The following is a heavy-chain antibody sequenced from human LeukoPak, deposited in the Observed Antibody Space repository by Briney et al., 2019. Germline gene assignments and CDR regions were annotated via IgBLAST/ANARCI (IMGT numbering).Heavy chain of an antibody. D-gene: IGHD2-2*01. CDR3: ARRNYCVSTSCTYYHYYVDV. Sequence: ASVKVSCKASGYTFTNYDINWVRQATGQGLEWMGIINPSGGSTIYAQKFQGRVTMTTDTSTSTVYMELSSLKSEDTAVYYCARRNYCVSTSCTYYHYYVDVWGKGTTVTVSS. J-gene: IGHJ6*03. CDR2: INPSGGST. V-gene: IGHV1-46*01. CDR1: GYTFTNYD.